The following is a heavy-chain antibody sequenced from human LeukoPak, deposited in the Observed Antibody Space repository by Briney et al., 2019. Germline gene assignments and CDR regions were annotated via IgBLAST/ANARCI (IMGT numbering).Heavy chain of an antibody. CDR2: ISSSSGTI. D-gene: IGHD2-15*01. CDR3: ARDGAPRYCSGGSCYPVSDAFDI. V-gene: IGHV3-48*01. Sequence: GGSLRLSCAASGFTFSSYAMSWVRQAPGKGLEWVSYISSSSGTIYYADSVKGRFTISRDNAKNSLYLQMNSLRAEDTAVYYCARDGAPRYCSGGSCYPVSDAFDIWGQGTMVTVSS. CDR1: GFTFSSYA. J-gene: IGHJ3*02.